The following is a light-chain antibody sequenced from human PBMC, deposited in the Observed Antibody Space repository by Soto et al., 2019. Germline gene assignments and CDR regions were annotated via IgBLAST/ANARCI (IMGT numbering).Light chain of an antibody. Sequence: EIVLTQSPGTLSLSAGERATLSCRASQSVSSSYLAWYQQKPGQAPRLLIYGASSRATGIPDRFSSSGSGTDFTLTIRRMEPEDSAVYYCQQYGSWTFGQGTKWIS. J-gene: IGKJ1*01. CDR2: GAS. V-gene: IGKV3-20*01. CDR3: QQYGSWT. CDR1: QSVSSSY.